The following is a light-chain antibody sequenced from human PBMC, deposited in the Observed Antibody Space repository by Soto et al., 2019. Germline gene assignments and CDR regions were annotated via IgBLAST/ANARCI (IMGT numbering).Light chain of an antibody. Sequence: EIVLTQSPGILSLSPGERVTLSCRASQSVRSTYLAWYQQKPGQAPRLLIHGASSRATGIPDRLSGSGSGADFTLTISRLEPEDFAVYYCQYYSSSLSITFG. CDR2: GAS. V-gene: IGKV3-20*01. CDR3: QYYSSSLSIT. J-gene: IGKJ5*01. CDR1: QSVRSTY.